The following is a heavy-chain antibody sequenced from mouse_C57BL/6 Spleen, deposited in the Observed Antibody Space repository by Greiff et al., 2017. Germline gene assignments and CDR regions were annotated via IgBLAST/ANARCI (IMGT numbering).Heavy chain of an antibody. Sequence: QVQLKQSGPELVKPGASVKLSCKASGYTFTSYDINWVKQRPGQGLEWIGWIYPRDGSTKYNEKFKGKATLTVDTSSSTAYMELHSLTSEDSAVYFCARWCYAQGSNYFDYWGQGTTLTVSS. CDR2: IYPRDGST. V-gene: IGHV1-85*01. J-gene: IGHJ2*01. CDR1: GYTFTSYD. CDR3: ARWCYAQGSNYFDY. D-gene: IGHD6-5*01.